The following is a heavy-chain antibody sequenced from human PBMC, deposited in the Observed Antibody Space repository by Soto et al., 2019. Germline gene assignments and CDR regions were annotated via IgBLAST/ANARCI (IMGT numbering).Heavy chain of an antibody. J-gene: IGHJ6*01. Sequence: EVQLVESGGGLVQPGGSLRLSCAASGFTVSSDYMTWVRQGPGQGLEWLSTVYSGGTTYNSDSVKGGFIISSDNYKPTLFLQMQILSVVDTVMYILSFGPGYGDCVDGWVYGTGVKVSS. V-gene: IGHV3-66*01. D-gene: IGHD4-17*01. CDR2: VYSGGTT. CDR1: GFTVSSDY. CDR3: SFGPGYGDCVDG.